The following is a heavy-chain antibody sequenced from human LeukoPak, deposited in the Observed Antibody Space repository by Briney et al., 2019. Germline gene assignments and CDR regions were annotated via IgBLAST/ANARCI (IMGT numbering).Heavy chain of an antibody. J-gene: IGHJ3*02. D-gene: IGHD2-15*01. CDR2: IRQDGHEN. CDR3: AQKGGSRPNDAFDI. V-gene: IGHV3-7*03. CDR1: GFTFSQYW. Sequence: PGGSLRLSCAASGFTFSQYWMSWVRQAPGKGLEWVANIRQDGHENYYADSVKGRFSISRDNAENSVFLQMTSLRVEDTAVYHWAQKGGSRPNDAFDIWGQGKKVTVSS.